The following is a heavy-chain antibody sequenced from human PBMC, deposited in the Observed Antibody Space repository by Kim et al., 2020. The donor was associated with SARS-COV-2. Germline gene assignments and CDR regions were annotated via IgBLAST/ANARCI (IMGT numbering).Heavy chain of an antibody. D-gene: IGHD2-2*01. CDR3: ARYEIDIVVVPAAKLNAFDI. Sequence: RVTISVDTSKNQFSLKLSSVTAADTAVYYCARYEIDIVVVPAAKLNAFDIWGQGTMVTVSS. V-gene: IGHV4-39*01. J-gene: IGHJ3*02.